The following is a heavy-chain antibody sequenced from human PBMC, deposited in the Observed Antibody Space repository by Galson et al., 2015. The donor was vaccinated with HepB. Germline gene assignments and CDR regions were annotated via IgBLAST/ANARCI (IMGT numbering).Heavy chain of an antibody. V-gene: IGHV3-15*07. Sequence: SLRLSCAASGFTFSNAWMNWVRQAPGKGLEWVGRIKSKTDGGTTDYAAPVKGRFTISRDDSKNTLYLQMNSLKTEDTAVYYCTTDPPSSYYYYYMDVWGKGTTVTVSS. CDR2: IKSKTDGGTT. CDR3: TTDPPSSYYYYYMDV. CDR1: GFTFSNAW. D-gene: IGHD6-6*01. J-gene: IGHJ6*03.